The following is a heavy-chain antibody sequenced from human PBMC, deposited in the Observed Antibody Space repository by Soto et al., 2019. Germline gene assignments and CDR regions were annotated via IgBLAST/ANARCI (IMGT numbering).Heavy chain of an antibody. CDR3: ARPNSVGNTDGAFDI. D-gene: IGHD5-18*01. Sequence: PSETLSLTCPVSGCSISNYYRTWIRQPPGKGLEWIGYIYYTGPTTYNPSLKSRVTFSVDTSKNQFSLRLSSVTAADTALYYCARPNSVGNTDGAFDIWGTGTMVTVS. CDR2: IYYTGPT. J-gene: IGHJ3*02. V-gene: IGHV4-59*01. CDR1: GCSISNYY.